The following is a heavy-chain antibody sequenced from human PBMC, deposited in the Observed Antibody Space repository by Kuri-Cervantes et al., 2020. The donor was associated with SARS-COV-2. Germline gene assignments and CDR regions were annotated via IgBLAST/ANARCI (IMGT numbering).Heavy chain of an antibody. D-gene: IGHD4-17*01. CDR1: GSSFSGYY. V-gene: IGHV4-34*01. J-gene: IGHJ6*02. CDR3: ARGAKTDYGEKGAYGMDV. Sequence: GSLRLSCVVSGSSFSGYYWSWIRQPPGKGLEWIGEITHTGTTNYNASLKSRVIISLDMSKKQFSLRLTSVTAADTAVYYCARGAKTDYGEKGAYGMDVWGQGTTVTVSS. CDR2: ITHTGTT.